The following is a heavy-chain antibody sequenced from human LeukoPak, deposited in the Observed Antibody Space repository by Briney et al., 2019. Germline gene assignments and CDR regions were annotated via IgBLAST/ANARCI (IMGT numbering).Heavy chain of an antibody. J-gene: IGHJ4*02. CDR3: AREPPYYYDSSGLDY. CDR2: INSDGSST. V-gene: IGHV3-74*01. D-gene: IGHD3-22*01. Sequence: GGSLRLSCAASGFTFSSYWMHWVRQAPGKGLVWVSRINSDGSSTSYADSVKGRFTISRDNAKNTLYLQMNSPRAEDTAVYYCAREPPYYYDSSGLDYWGQGTLVTVSS. CDR1: GFTFSSYW.